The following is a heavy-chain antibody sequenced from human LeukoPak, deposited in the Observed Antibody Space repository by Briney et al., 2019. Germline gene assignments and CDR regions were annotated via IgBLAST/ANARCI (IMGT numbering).Heavy chain of an antibody. J-gene: IGHJ4*02. CDR3: AANHFYDSSGYYWFDY. CDR1: GGTFSSYA. D-gene: IGHD3-22*01. V-gene: IGHV1-69*05. CDR2: INPIFGTA. Sequence: SVKVSCKAAGGTFSSYAIYWVRQAPGQGLEWMGGINPIFGTANYAQKFQDRVTITTDESTSTAYMELSSLRSEDTAIYYCAANHFYDSSGYYWFDYWGQGTLVTVSS.